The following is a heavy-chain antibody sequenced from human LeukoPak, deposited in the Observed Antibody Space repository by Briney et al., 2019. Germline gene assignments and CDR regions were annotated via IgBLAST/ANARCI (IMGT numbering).Heavy chain of an antibody. Sequence: SLRLSCAASGFTFSSYAMHWVRQAPGRGLEWVAVISYDGSNKYYADSVKGRFTISRDNSKNTLYLQMNSLRAEDTAVYYCAREPYSPNWFDPWGQGTLVTVSS. D-gene: IGHD4-11*01. CDR3: AREPYSPNWFDP. V-gene: IGHV3-30-3*01. CDR1: GFTFSSYA. CDR2: ISYDGSNK. J-gene: IGHJ5*02.